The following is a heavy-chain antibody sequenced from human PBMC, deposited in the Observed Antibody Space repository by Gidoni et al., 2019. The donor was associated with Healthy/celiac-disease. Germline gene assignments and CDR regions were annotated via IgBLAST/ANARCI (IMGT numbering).Heavy chain of an antibody. CDR1: GFTFSSYA. CDR2: ISGSGGST. CDR3: AKDKRGYSPWLRSWYFDL. J-gene: IGHJ2*01. Sequence: EVQLLESGGGLVQPGGSLRLSCADSGFTFSSYAMSWVRQAPGKGLEWVSAISGSGGSTYYADSVTGRFTISRDNSKNTLYLQMNSLRAEDTAVYYCAKDKRGYSPWLRSWYFDLWGRGTLVTVSS. V-gene: IGHV3-23*01. D-gene: IGHD5-18*01.